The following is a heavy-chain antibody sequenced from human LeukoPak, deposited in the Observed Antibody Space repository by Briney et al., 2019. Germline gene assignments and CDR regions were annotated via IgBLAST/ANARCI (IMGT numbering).Heavy chain of an antibody. CDR1: GGSGGSISSSNW. CDR2: IYHSGST. V-gene: IGHV4-4*02. CDR3: AREDSSGYYFDY. Sequence: SETLSLTCAVSGGSGGSISSSNWWNWVRQPPGKGLEWIGEIYHSGSTNYNPSLKSRVTISVDTSKNQFSLKLSSVTAADTAVYYCAREDSSGYYFDYWGQGTLVTVSS. J-gene: IGHJ4*02. D-gene: IGHD3-22*01.